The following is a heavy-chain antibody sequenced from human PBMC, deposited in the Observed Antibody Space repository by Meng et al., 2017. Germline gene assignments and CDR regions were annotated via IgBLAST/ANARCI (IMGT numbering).Heavy chain of an antibody. D-gene: IGHD3-22*01. CDR2: IDWDDDK. CDR3: ARILSYYYDSSGIEYYFDY. Sequence: SGPTLVKPTQTLTLTCTFLGFSLSTSGMCVSWVRQPPGKALEWLALIDWDDDKYYSTSLKTRLTISKDTSKNQVVLTMTNMDPVDTATYYCARILSYYYDSSGIEYYFDYWGQGTLVTVSS. CDR1: GFSLSTSGMC. V-gene: IGHV2-70*20. J-gene: IGHJ4*02.